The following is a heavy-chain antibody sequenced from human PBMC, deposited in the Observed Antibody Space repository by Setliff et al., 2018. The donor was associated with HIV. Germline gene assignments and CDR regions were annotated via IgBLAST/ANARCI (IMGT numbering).Heavy chain of an antibody. D-gene: IGHD1-26*01. CDR1: GGSISTYH. V-gene: IGHV4-59*08. CDR3: ARRRPPPSGLYSAYYMDV. CDR2: IYKSGST. Sequence: SETLSLTCSVSGGSISTYHWSWIRQPPGKGLEWIGYIYKSGSTNYSPSLKSRVTISPGTSKNQFSLKLTSVTAADAAVYYCARRRPPPSGLYSAYYMDVWGTGTTVTVSS. J-gene: IGHJ6*03.